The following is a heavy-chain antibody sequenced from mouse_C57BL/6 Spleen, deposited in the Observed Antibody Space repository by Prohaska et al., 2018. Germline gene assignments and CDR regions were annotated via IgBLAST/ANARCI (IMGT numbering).Heavy chain of an antibody. CDR1: GYAFSSSW. Sequence: ISCKASGYAFSSSWMNWVKQRPGKGIEWIGRIYPGDGDTNYNGKFKGKATLTADKSSSTAYMQLSSLTSEDSAVYFCAGSTYGNFAMDYWGQGTSVTVSS. CDR3: AGSTYGNFAMDY. J-gene: IGHJ4*01. V-gene: IGHV1-82*01. CDR2: IYPGDGDT. D-gene: IGHD2-1*01.